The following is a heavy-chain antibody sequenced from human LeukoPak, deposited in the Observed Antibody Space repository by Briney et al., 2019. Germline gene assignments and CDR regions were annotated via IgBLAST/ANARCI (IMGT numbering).Heavy chain of an antibody. J-gene: IGHJ5*02. V-gene: IGHV3-48*04. D-gene: IGHD5-24*01. CDR3: ARGERGWFDP. CDR2: ISSSSSTI. CDR1: GFTFSSYS. Sequence: GGSLRLSCAASGFTFSSYSMNWVRQAPGKGLEWVSYISSSSSTIYYADSVKGRFTISRDNAKNSLYLQTNSLRAEDTAVYYCARGERGWFDPWGQGTLVTVSS.